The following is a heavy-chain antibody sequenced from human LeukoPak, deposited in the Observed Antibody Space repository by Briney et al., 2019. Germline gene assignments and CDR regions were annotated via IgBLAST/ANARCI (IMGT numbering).Heavy chain of an antibody. CDR3: ARAFGYSSGWYDY. CDR1: GFTFSSYW. Sequence: GGSLRLSCAASGFTFSSYWMHWVRQAPGKGLVWVSRINSDGSSTSYADSVKGRFTISGDNAKNTLYLQMNSLRAEDTAVYYCARAFGYSSGWYDYWGQGTLVTVSS. CDR2: INSDGSST. V-gene: IGHV3-74*01. D-gene: IGHD6-19*01. J-gene: IGHJ4*02.